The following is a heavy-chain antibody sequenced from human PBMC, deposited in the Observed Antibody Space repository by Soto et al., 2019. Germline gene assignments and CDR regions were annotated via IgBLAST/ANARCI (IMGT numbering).Heavy chain of an antibody. J-gene: IGHJ6*02. Sequence: GASVKVSCKVSGYTLTELSMHWVRQAPGKGLEWMGGFDPEDGETIYAQKFQGRVTMTEDTSTDTAYMELSSLRSEDTAVYYCATDLVRGTSRYYYYYGMDVWGQGTTVTVSS. V-gene: IGHV1-24*01. D-gene: IGHD3-16*01. CDR3: ATDLVRGTSRYYYYYGMDV. CDR2: FDPEDGET. CDR1: GYTLTELS.